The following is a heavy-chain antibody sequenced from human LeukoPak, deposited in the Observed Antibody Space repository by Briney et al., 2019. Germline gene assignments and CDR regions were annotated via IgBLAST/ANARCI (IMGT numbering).Heavy chain of an antibody. J-gene: IGHJ4*02. D-gene: IGHD6-13*01. CDR1: GFSFSSYG. CDR3: AKDRWQQPDYLFDY. CDR2: LWYDGSFE. V-gene: IGHV3-33*06. Sequence: GGSLRLSCAAPGFSFSSYGMHWVRQAPGKGLEWVAILWYDGSFEYYADSVKGRFTISRNNSKNTLYLQMNSLRAEDTAVYYCAKDRWQQPDYLFDYWGQGTLVTVSS.